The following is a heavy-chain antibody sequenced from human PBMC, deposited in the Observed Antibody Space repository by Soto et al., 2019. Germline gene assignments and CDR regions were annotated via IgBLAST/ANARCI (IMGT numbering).Heavy chain of an antibody. CDR1: GGTFSSYA. CDR3: ARDRQPDGIWTFDY. J-gene: IGHJ4*02. Sequence: SVKVSCKASGGTFSSYAISWVRQAPGQGLEWMGGIIPIFGTANYAQKFQGRVTITADESTSTAYMELSSLRSEDTAVYYCARDRQPDGIWTFDYWGQGILVTVSS. V-gene: IGHV1-69*13. CDR2: IIPIFGTA. D-gene: IGHD3-9*01.